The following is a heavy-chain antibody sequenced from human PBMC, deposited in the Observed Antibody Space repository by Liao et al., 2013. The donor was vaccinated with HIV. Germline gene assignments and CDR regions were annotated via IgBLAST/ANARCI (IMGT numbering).Heavy chain of an antibody. Sequence: QVQLQESGPGLVKPSETLSLTCTVSGGSVSPYYWSWIRQPPGKALEWIGFIHYSGSTNYNPSFNRRVTISVDTSKNQFSLKLTSLTAADTAVYYCARILRPEVAVALDFWGQGSLVTVSS. CDR1: GGSVSPYY. V-gene: IGHV4-59*02. CDR2: IHYSGST. D-gene: IGHD1-14*01. J-gene: IGHJ4*02. CDR3: ARILRPEVAVALDF.